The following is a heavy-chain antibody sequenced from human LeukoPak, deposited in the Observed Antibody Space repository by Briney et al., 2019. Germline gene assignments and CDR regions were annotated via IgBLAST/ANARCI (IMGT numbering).Heavy chain of an antibody. J-gene: IGHJ4*02. CDR2: INPSGGST. Sequence: ASVKVSCTASGYTFTSYYMHWVRQAPGQGLEWMGIINPSGGSTSYAQKFQGRVTMTRDTSISTAYMELSRLKSDDTAVYYCARTFSGSYYHYFDYWGQGTLVTVSS. D-gene: IGHD1-26*01. CDR3: ARTFSGSYYHYFDY. CDR1: GYTFTSYY. V-gene: IGHV1-46*01.